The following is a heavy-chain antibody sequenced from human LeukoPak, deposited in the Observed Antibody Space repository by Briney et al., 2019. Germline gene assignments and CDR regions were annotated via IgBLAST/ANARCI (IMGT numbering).Heavy chain of an antibody. J-gene: IGHJ5*02. CDR1: GGSFSGYY. CDR2: INHSGST. V-gene: IGHV4-34*01. Sequence: PSETLSLTCAVYGGSFSGYYWSWIRQPPGKGLEWIGEINHSGSTNYNPSLKSRVTISVDTSKNQFSLKLSSVTAADTAVYYCARFRGYSSSWYGVFWFDPWGQGTLVTVSS. D-gene: IGHD6-13*01. CDR3: ARFRGYSSSWYGVFWFDP.